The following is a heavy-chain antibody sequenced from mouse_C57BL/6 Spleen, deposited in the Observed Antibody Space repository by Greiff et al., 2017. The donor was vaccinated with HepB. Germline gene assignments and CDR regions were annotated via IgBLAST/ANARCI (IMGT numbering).Heavy chain of an antibody. CDR1: GYTFTDYY. D-gene: IGHD1-1*01. CDR2: IYPGSGNT. J-gene: IGHJ4*01. CDR3: ARGGSSSYEGAMDY. Sequence: QVQLQQSGAELVRPGASVKLSCKASGYTFTDYYINWVKQRPGQGLEWIARIYPGSGNTYYNEKFKGKATLTAEKSSSTAYMQLSSLTSEDSAVYFCARGGSSSYEGAMDYWGQGTSVTVSS. V-gene: IGHV1-76*01.